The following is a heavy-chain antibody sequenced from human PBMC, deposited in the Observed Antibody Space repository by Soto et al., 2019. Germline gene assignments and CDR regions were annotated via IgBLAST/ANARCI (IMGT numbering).Heavy chain of an antibody. Sequence: VASVKVSCKASGYTFTSYGISWVRQAPGQGLEWMGWISAYNGNTNYAQKLQGRVTMTTDTSTSTAYMELRSLRSDDTAVYYCARAKITIFGVVITDYYYGMDVWVPETLLVTVSS. CDR2: ISAYNGNT. CDR3: ARAKITIFGVVITDYYYGMDV. D-gene: IGHD3-3*01. CDR1: GYTFTSYG. J-gene: IGHJ6*02. V-gene: IGHV1-18*01.